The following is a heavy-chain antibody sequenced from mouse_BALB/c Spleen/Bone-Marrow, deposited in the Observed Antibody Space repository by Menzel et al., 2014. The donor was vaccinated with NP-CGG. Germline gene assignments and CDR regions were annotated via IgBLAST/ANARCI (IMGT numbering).Heavy chain of an antibody. CDR1: GYVFTDYW. Sequence: VQRVESGAELVRPGSSVKISCKASGYVFTDYWMNWLRQRPGQGLEWIGQIFPVNADTNYKANFKDKVTLTADKSSTTAYMQLNSLTSVDSAVYFCARFATGSFAYWGQGTLVTVSA. D-gene: IGHD1-1*01. CDR3: ARFATGSFAY. V-gene: IGHV1-80*01. J-gene: IGHJ3*01. CDR2: IFPVNADT.